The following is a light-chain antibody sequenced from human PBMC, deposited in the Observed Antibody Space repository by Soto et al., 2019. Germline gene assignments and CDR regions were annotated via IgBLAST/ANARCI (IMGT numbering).Light chain of an antibody. CDR2: GAS. V-gene: IGKV3-15*01. Sequence: EVVMTQSPATLSVSPGGRATLSCMASQSISDTLARYQQKSGQAPRLLIHGASARATGFPGRFSGSGSVTDFTLTISSLQSEDFAVYYCQQYNDWPLTFGGGTKVDIK. CDR1: QSISDT. CDR3: QQYNDWPLT. J-gene: IGKJ4*01.